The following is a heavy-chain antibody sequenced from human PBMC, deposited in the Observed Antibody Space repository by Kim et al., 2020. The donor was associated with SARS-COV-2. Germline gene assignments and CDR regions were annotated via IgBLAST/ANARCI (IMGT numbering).Heavy chain of an antibody. Sequence: SVKVSCKASGGTFSSYAISWVRQAPGQGLEWMGGIIPIFGTANYAQKFQGRVTITADESTSTAYMELSSLRSEDTAVYYCARSVVPAAIGRRGMDVWGQGTTVTVSS. J-gene: IGHJ6*02. CDR3: ARSVVPAAIGRRGMDV. CDR1: GGTFSSYA. V-gene: IGHV1-69*13. CDR2: IIPIFGTA. D-gene: IGHD2-2*01.